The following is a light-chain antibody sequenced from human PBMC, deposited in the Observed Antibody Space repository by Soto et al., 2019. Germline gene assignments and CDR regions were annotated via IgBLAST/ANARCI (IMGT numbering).Light chain of an antibody. CDR2: DTT. CDR1: TGPVTSGHY. CDR3: FLSYSGAWV. Sequence: QAVVIQEPSVTVSPGETVALTCGSTTGPVTSGHYPYWLQQKPGQAPRTLISDTTIRYAWTPARFSGSLLGDKAALTLSGAQPEDEADYYCFLSYSGAWVFGGGTKLTVL. J-gene: IGLJ3*02. V-gene: IGLV7-46*01.